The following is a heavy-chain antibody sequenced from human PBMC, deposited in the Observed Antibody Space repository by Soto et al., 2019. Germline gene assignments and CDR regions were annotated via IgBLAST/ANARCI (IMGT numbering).Heavy chain of an antibody. Sequence: PGGSLRLSCAASGFTFSSYAMSWVRQAPGKGLEWVSAISGSGGSTYYADSVKGRFTISRDNSKNTLYLQMNSLRAEDTAVYYCAKDRITIFGVVHLFDYWGQGTLVTVSS. CDR1: GFTFSSYA. CDR3: AKDRITIFGVVHLFDY. CDR2: ISGSGGST. D-gene: IGHD3-3*01. J-gene: IGHJ4*02. V-gene: IGHV3-23*01.